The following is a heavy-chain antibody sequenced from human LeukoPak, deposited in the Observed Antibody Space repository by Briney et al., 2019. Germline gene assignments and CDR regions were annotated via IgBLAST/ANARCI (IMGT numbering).Heavy chain of an antibody. V-gene: IGHV5-51*01. CDR2: IYPGDSDT. CDR1: GYSFSSYW. J-gene: IGHJ4*02. D-gene: IGHD3-3*01. Sequence: GESLKISCKASGYSFSSYWIGWVRQMPGKGLEWMGIIYPGDSDTRYSPSFQGQVTISADKSISTAYLQWSSLKASDTAMYYCARRHYDFWSGYYHPPSYYFDYWGQGTLVTVSS. CDR3: ARRHYDFWSGYYHPPSYYFDY.